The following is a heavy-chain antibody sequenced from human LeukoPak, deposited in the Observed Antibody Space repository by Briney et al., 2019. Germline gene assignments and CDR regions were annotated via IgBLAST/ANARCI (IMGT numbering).Heavy chain of an antibody. D-gene: IGHD6-19*01. J-gene: IGHJ4*02. CDR1: GGSISSYY. CDR2: IYHSGST. V-gene: IGHV4-59*01. CDR3: ARGVGGWYYFDY. Sequence: SETLSLTCTVSGGSISSYYWSWIRQPPGKGLEWIGYIYHSGSTKYNPSLKSRVTISVDTSKNQFSLKLSSVTAADTAVYYCARGVGGWYYFDYWGQGTLVTVSS.